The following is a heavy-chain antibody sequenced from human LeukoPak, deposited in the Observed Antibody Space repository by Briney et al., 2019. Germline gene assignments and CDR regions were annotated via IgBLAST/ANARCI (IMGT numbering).Heavy chain of an antibody. J-gene: IGHJ6*02. D-gene: IGHD3-10*01. Sequence: GGSLRLSCAASGFTFSSYAMHWVRQAPGKGLEWVAVISYDGSNKCYADSVKGRFTISRDNSKNTLYLQMNSLRPEDTAVYFCASTTGSYYYYGMDVWGQGTTVTVSS. CDR2: ISYDGSNK. CDR3: ASTTGSYYYYGMDV. V-gene: IGHV3-30-3*01. CDR1: GFTFSSYA.